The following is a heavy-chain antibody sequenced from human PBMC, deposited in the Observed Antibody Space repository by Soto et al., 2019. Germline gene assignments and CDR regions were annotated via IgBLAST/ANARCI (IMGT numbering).Heavy chain of an antibody. J-gene: IGHJ5*02. Sequence: LETLSLTCTVSGGSISSSSDYCGWIRQPPGKGLEWIGSIYYSGSTYYNPSLKSRVTISVDTSKNQFSLKLSSVTAADTAVYYCAREGHPLNWFEPWGQGTLVTVSS. CDR3: AREGHPLNWFEP. V-gene: IGHV4-39*02. CDR2: IYYSGST. CDR1: GGSISSSSDY.